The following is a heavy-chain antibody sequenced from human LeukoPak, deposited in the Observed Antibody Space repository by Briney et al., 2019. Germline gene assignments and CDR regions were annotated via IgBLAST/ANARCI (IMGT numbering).Heavy chain of an antibody. CDR2: VYYSGST. CDR1: GGSINNYY. V-gene: IGHV4-59*01. J-gene: IGHJ4*02. D-gene: IGHD6-19*01. Sequence: SETLSLTCTVSGGSINNYYWSWIRQPPGKGLEWIGYVYYSGSTNYNPSLKSRVTISVDTSKNQFSLKLSSVTAADTAVYYCARDSGSGWSHFDYWGQGTLVTVSS. CDR3: ARDSGSGWSHFDY.